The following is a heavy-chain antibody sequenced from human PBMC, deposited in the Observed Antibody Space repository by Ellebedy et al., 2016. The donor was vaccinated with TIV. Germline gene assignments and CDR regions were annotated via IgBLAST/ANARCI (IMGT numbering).Heavy chain of an antibody. V-gene: IGHV1-2*02. Sequence: ASVKVSCXASGYTFTAYYIHWLRQAPGQGPEWMGWMNPSNGDTYYAQKFQGRVTMTRDTSINTAYLELSSLTSDDTAIYFCARGTKSSSSSWGQGTLVTVSS. D-gene: IGHD6-6*01. J-gene: IGHJ1*01. CDR2: MNPSNGDT. CDR1: GYTFTAYY. CDR3: ARGTKSSSSS.